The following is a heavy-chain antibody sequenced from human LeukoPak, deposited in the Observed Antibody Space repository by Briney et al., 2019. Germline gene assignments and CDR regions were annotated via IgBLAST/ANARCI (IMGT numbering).Heavy chain of an antibody. D-gene: IGHD2-15*01. CDR1: GFTFISSW. CDR3: TTRRQDGW. CDR2: IKSKSDGGTI. V-gene: IGHV3-15*01. J-gene: IGHJ4*02. Sequence: GGSLRLSCAASGFTFISSWMTWVRQAPGKGLEWVGRIKSKSDGGTIDYAAPVKGRFTISRDDSRNTLYLQMNSLKTEDTAVYYCTTRRQDGWWGQGTLVTVS.